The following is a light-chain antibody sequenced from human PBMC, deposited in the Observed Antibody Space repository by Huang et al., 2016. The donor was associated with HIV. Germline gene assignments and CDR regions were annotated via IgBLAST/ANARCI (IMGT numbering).Light chain of an antibody. CDR3: QQYNIYLFT. Sequence: DILMTQSPSTLSASVGDRVTITCRTSQSIGSWLAWYQQKPGNPPTLLIYRASILESGVPSRFSGSGSGSDFTLTISSLQPDDFATYYCQQYNIYLFTFGPGTKVDVK. CDR2: RAS. V-gene: IGKV1-5*03. J-gene: IGKJ3*01. CDR1: QSIGSW.